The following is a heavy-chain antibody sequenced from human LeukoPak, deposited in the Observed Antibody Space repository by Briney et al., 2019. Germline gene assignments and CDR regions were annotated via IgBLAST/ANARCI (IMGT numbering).Heavy chain of an antibody. V-gene: IGHV3-23*01. J-gene: IGHJ6*02. CDR3: AKDGNVAAAGTGDYYYYGMDV. D-gene: IGHD6-13*01. Sequence: PGGSLRLSCAASGFTFSSYAVSWVRQAPGKGLEWVSAISGSGGSTYYADSVKGRFTISRDNSKNTLYLQMNSLRAEDTTVYYCAKDGNVAAAGTGDYYYYGMDVWGQGTTVTVSS. CDR1: GFTFSSYA. CDR2: ISGSGGST.